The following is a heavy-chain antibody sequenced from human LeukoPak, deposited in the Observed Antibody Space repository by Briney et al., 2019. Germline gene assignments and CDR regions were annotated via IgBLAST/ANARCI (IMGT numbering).Heavy chain of an antibody. D-gene: IGHD5-12*01. CDR2: IKIDGST. J-gene: IGHJ4*02. V-gene: IGHV3-74*01. Sequence: PGGSLRLSCAASGFTFSTYWMHWVRQAPGKGLSWVSHIKIDGSTTYADSVKGRFTISRDNSKNTLYLQMNSLRAEDTAVYYCARDRGYTQDYWGQGTLVTVSS. CDR3: ARDRGYTQDY. CDR1: GFTFSTYW.